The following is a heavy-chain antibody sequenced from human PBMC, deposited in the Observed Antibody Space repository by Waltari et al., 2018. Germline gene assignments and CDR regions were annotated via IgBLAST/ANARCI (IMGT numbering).Heavy chain of an antibody. J-gene: IGHJ6*02. V-gene: IGHV3-21*01. Sequence: EVQLVESGGGLVKPGGSLRLSCAASGFTFSSYSMNWVRQAPGKGLEWVSSISSSSSYIYYADSVKGRITISRDNAKNSLYLQMNSLRAEDTAVYYCAREMADYGMDVWGQGTTVTVSS. CDR2: ISSSSSYI. CDR1: GFTFSSYS. D-gene: IGHD6-19*01. CDR3: AREMADYGMDV.